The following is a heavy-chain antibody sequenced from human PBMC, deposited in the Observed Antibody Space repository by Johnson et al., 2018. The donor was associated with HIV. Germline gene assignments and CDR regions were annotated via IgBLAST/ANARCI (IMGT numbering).Heavy chain of an antibody. CDR2: ISWNSGRI. V-gene: IGHV3-9*01. D-gene: IGHD2-21*02. Sequence: VQLVESGGGVVQPGRSLRLSCAASGFTFSSYGMHWVRQAPGKGLEWVSGISWNSGRIGYADFVKGRFTISRDNAKNSLYLQMSSLRPEDTALYYCAKDMGCGADCYQISITMTVGGAFDIWGQGTMVTVSS. J-gene: IGHJ3*02. CDR1: GFTFSSYG. CDR3: AKDMGCGADCYQISITMTVGGAFDI.